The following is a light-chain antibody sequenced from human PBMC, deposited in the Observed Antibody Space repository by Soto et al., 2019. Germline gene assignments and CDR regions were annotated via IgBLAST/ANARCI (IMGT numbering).Light chain of an antibody. CDR2: AAS. V-gene: IGKV1-39*01. Sequence: DIQMTQSPSTLSASVGDRVTITCRGSQSISSYLNWYQQKPGKAPKLLIYAASSLQSGVPSRFSGSGSGTDFTLTISSLQTEDFATYYCHQSYSTLRWTFGQGTKVEIK. J-gene: IGKJ1*01. CDR1: QSISSY. CDR3: HQSYSTLRWT.